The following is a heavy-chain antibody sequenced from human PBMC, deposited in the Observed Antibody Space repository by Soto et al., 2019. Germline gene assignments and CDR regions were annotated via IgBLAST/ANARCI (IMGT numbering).Heavy chain of an antibody. J-gene: IGHJ4*02. CDR2: ISAYNGNT. V-gene: IGHV1-18*04. CDR3: ARDKGVVGMATWNFDY. Sequence: ASVKVSCKASGYTFTSYGISWVRQAPGQGLEWMGWISAYNGNTNYAQKLQGRVTVTTDTSTSTAYMELRSLRSDDTAVYYCARDKGVVGMATWNFDYWGQGTLVTVSS. CDR1: GYTFTSYG. D-gene: IGHD2-15*01.